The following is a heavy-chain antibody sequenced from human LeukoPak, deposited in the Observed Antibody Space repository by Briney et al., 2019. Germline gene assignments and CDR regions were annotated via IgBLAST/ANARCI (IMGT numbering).Heavy chain of an antibody. Sequence: SETLSLTCTVSGGSISSGDYYWSWIRQPPGKGLEWIGYIYYSGSTYYNPSLKSRVTISVDTSKNQFSLKLSSVTAADTAVYYGAREPRIAAAGTAFDYWGQGTLVTVSS. CDR2: IYYSGST. D-gene: IGHD6-13*01. CDR1: GGSISSGDYY. V-gene: IGHV4-30-4*08. J-gene: IGHJ4*02. CDR3: AREPRIAAAGTAFDY.